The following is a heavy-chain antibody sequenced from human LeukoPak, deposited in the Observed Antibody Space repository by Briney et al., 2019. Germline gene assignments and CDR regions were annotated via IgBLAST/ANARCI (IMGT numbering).Heavy chain of an antibody. V-gene: IGHV1-69*01. CDR1: GGTFSSYA. Sequence: SVKVSCKASGGTFSSYAISWVRQAPGQGLEWMGGIIPIFGTANYAQKFQGRVTITADESTSTAYMELSSLRSEDTAVYYCARPVVPAALYNWFDPWGQGTLVTVSS. J-gene: IGHJ5*02. CDR2: IIPIFGTA. D-gene: IGHD2-2*01. CDR3: ARPVVPAALYNWFDP.